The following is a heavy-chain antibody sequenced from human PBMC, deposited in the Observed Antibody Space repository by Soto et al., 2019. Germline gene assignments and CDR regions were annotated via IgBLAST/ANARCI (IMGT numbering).Heavy chain of an antibody. CDR1: GGSMNNYL. CDR2: IHVTGNT. CDR3: ARGTFFARYQTFDA. Sequence: PSETLSLTCTVSGGSMNNYLWSWIRQTPGDGLEWIGYIHVTGNTYHNPSLKSPVTISIDASKTQFFLTLTSVTAADTAVYYCARGTFFARYQTFDAWGRGILVTVSS. D-gene: IGHD1-20*01. J-gene: IGHJ4*02. V-gene: IGHV4-59*01.